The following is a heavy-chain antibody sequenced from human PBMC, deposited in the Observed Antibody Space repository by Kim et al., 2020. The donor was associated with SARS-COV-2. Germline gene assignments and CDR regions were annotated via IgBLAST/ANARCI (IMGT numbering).Heavy chain of an antibody. D-gene: IGHD5-18*01. Sequence: SETLSLTCTVSGGSISSSSYYWGWIRQPPGKGLEWIGSIYYSGSTYYNPSLKSRVTISVDTSKNQFSLKLSSVTAADTAVYYCARHRARRNTQLWPFDYWGQGTLVTVSS. CDR3: ARHRARRNTQLWPFDY. J-gene: IGHJ4*02. V-gene: IGHV4-39*01. CDR1: GGSISSSSYY. CDR2: IYYSGST.